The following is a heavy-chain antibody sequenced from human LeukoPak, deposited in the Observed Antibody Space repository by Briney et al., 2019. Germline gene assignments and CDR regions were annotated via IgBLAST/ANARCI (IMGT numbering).Heavy chain of an antibody. D-gene: IGHD6-13*01. CDR3: ARGIAAAGTPCYDY. CDR1: GFTVSSNY. V-gene: IGHV3-53*01. CDR2: IYSGGST. J-gene: IGHJ4*02. Sequence: GGSLRLSCAASGFTVSSNYMSWVRQAPGKGLEWVSVIYSGGSTYYADSVKGRFTISRDNSKNTLYLQMNSLRAEDTAVYYCARGIAAAGTPCYDYWGQGTLVTVSS.